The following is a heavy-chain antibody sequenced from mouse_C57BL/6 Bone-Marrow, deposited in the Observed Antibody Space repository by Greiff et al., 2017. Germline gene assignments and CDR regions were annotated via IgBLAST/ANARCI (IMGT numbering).Heavy chain of an antibody. D-gene: IGHD1-1*01. CDR1: GFSLTSYG. CDR2: IWRGGST. J-gene: IGHJ3*01. Sequence: SGPGLVQPSPSLSITCTVSGFSLTSYGVHWVRQPPGKGLEWLGVIWRGGSTDYNAAFISRLSISKDNSKSQVFFKMNSLQADGTAIYYCAKSSLYGRFAYWGQGTLVTVSA. CDR3: AKSSLYGRFAY. V-gene: IGHV2-4*01.